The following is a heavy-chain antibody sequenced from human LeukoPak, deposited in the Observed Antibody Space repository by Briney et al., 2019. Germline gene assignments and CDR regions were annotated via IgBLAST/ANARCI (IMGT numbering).Heavy chain of an antibody. CDR1: GYTFTTYA. CDR2: INTNTGNP. CDR3: ARGSEVIFF. Sequence: GASVKISCKASGYTFTTYAIAWVRQAPGQGLESMGWINTNTGNPTYAQDFTGRFVFSLDTSVSTAYLGISSLKAEDTAVYYCARGSEVIFFWGQGTLVTVSS. J-gene: IGHJ4*02. D-gene: IGHD3-3*01. V-gene: IGHV7-4-1*02.